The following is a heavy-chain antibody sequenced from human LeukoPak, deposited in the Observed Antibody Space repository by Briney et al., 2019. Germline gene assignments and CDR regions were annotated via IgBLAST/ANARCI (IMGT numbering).Heavy chain of an antibody. CDR3: ARDMSIAAAGTHRGDY. V-gene: IGHV3-21*01. CDR2: ISSSSSYI. CDR1: GFTFSSYS. D-gene: IGHD6-13*01. J-gene: IGHJ4*02. Sequence: GWSLRLSCAASGFTFSSYSMKWVRQAPGKGLEWVSSISSSSSYIYYADSVKGRFTISRDNAKNSLYLQMNSLRAEDTAVYYCARDMSIAAAGTHRGDYWGQGTLVTVSS.